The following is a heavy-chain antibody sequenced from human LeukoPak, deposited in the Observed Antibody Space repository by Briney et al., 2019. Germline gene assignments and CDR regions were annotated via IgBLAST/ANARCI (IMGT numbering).Heavy chain of an antibody. V-gene: IGHV4-31*03. CDR2: IYYSGST. CDR1: GGSISSDGYY. J-gene: IGHJ4*02. Sequence: SETLSLTCTVSGGSISSDGYYWRWIRQHPGKGLEWIGYIYYSGSTYYNPSLKSRVTISVDTSKNQFSLKLSSVTAADTAVYYCARGSYDYVWGSYPDDYYFDYWGQGTLVTVSS. D-gene: IGHD3-16*02. CDR3: ARGSYDYVWGSYPDDYYFDY.